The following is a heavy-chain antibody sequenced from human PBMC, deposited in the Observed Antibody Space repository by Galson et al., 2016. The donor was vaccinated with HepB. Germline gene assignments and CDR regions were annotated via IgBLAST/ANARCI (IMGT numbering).Heavy chain of an antibody. CDR2: IYYSGST. D-gene: IGHD2-2*01. CDR1: GGSFSSGDSS. Sequence: TLSLTCAVSGGSFSSGDSSWSWIRQPPGKGLEWIGYIYYSGSTYYNPSLKSRVTISVDRSKNQFSLMLSSVTAADTAVYYCARSPPGLYPLVSSAMNNYFDPWGPGTLVTVSS. CDR3: ARSPPGLYPLVSSAMNNYFDP. J-gene: IGHJ5*02. V-gene: IGHV4-30-2*02.